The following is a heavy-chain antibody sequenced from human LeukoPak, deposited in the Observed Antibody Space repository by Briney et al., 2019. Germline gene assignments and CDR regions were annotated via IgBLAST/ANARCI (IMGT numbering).Heavy chain of an antibody. CDR3: ATDIGAGITAPLD. J-gene: IGHJ4*02. CDR2: FRWSSDKI. D-gene: IGHD6-6*01. CDR1: RLTLVAYG. V-gene: IGHV3-9*01. Sequence: SLRLSCAASRLTLVAYGMHSVRQAPGQGLERVSGFRWSSDKIRYADSVKGRFTIYRDNAKNSLYLQMDSLRAEDAAFYYCATDIGAGITAPLDWVRGSLVSVSS.